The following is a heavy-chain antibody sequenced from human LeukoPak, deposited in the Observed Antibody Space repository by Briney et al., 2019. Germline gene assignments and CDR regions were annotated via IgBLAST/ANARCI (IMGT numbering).Heavy chain of an antibody. D-gene: IGHD6-13*01. CDR3: AKDLAAAYGGVDY. CDR2: ISWNSGSI. V-gene: IGHV3-9*01. CDR1: GFTFDDYA. Sequence: PGGSLRLSCAASGFTFDDYAMHWVRQAPGKGLEWVSGISWNSGSIGYADSVKGRFTISRDNAKNSLYLQMNCLRAEDTALYYCAKDLAAAYGGVDYWGQGTLVTVSS. J-gene: IGHJ4*02.